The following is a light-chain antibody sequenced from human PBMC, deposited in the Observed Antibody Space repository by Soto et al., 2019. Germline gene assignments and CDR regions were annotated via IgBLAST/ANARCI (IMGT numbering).Light chain of an antibody. Sequence: DLQMTQSPSTLSASVGDRVTITCRASQSIGNWLAWYQQKPGKAPKLLIYKASSLQSGVPSRFSGSGSGTEFTLTINSLQPDDFASYYCQQYNSYSGTFGQRTKVEIK. CDR3: QQYNSYSGT. CDR1: QSIGNW. CDR2: KAS. J-gene: IGKJ1*01. V-gene: IGKV1-5*03.